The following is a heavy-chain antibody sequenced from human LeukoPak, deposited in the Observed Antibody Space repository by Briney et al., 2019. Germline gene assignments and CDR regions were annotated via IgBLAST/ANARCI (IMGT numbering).Heavy chain of an antibody. J-gene: IGHJ3*02. Sequence: SETLSLTCTVSGGSISSGDYYWSWLRQPPGRGLEWIGYIYYSGSTYYNPSLKSRVTISVDTSKNQFSLKLSSVTAADTAVYYCARMTTGAFDIWGQGTMVTVSS. CDR2: IYYSGST. CDR1: GGSISSGDYY. V-gene: IGHV4-30-4*01. CDR3: ARMTTGAFDI. D-gene: IGHD4-17*01.